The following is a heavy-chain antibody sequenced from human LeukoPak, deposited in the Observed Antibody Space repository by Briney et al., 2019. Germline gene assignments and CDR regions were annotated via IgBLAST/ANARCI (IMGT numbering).Heavy chain of an antibody. CDR3: AKDTPRPPSY. J-gene: IGHJ4*02. CDR2: ISGSAHTS. Sequence: GGSLRLSCVASGFTFSSYAMSWVRQAPGKGLEWVSGISGSAHTSYSADSVKGRFTISRDNSKYTLFLQMHSLRADDTAVYYCAKDTPRPPSYWGQGTLVTVSS. CDR1: GFTFSSYA. V-gene: IGHV3-23*01.